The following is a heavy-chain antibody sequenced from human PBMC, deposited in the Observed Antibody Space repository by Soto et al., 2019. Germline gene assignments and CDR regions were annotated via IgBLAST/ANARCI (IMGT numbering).Heavy chain of an antibody. V-gene: IGHV3-7*05. J-gene: IGHJ6*02. D-gene: IGHD3-16*01. CDR2: IKEDGSEE. CDR3: ARDWGAPGRGSALGYYYHFGMDV. CDR1: GFTFSTYW. Sequence: EVQLVESGGGLVQPGGSLRLSCAASGFTFSTYWMNWVRQAPGKGLQWVANIKEDGSEEYYVDSVKGRFTISRDNAKNSLYLDMNSLRGEDTAVYYCARDWGAPGRGSALGYYYHFGMDVWGQGTTVTVP.